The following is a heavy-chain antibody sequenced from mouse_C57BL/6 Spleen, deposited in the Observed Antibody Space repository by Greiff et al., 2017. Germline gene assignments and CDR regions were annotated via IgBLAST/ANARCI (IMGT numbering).Heavy chain of an antibody. CDR1: GYAFSSYW. CDR2: IYPGDGDT. CDR3: ARSPAYYYGSSYWYFDV. V-gene: IGHV1-80*01. D-gene: IGHD1-1*01. Sequence: VQLQQSGAELVKPGASVKISCKASGYAFSSYWMNWVKQRPGKGLEWIGQIYPGDGDTNYNGKFKGKATLTADKSSSTAYMQLSSLTSEDSAVYFCARSPAYYYGSSYWYFDVWGTGTTVTVSS. J-gene: IGHJ1*03.